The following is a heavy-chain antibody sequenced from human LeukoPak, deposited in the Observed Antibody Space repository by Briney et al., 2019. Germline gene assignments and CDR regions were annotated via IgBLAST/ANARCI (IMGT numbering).Heavy chain of an antibody. D-gene: IGHD3-10*01. CDR2: ISAYNGNT. Sequence: ASVKVSCKASGGTFSSYAISWVRQAPGQGLEWMGWISAYNGNTNYAQKLQGRVTMTTDTSTSTAYMELRSLRSDDTAVYYCARYYYGSGSSPFDYWGQGTLVTVSS. V-gene: IGHV1-18*01. CDR3: ARYYYGSGSSPFDY. J-gene: IGHJ4*02. CDR1: GGTFSSYA.